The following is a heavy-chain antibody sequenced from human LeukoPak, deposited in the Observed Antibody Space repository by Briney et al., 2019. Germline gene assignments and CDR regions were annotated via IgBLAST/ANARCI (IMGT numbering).Heavy chain of an antibody. V-gene: IGHV4-4*07. CDR3: ARMSSSGWYGYFDY. Sequence: SETLSLTCTVSGGSISSYYWGWVRQPAGKGLEWIGRIYTSGSTNYNPSLKSRVTMSVDTSKNQFSLKLSSVTAADTAVYYCARMSSSGWYGYFDYWGQGTLVTVSS. J-gene: IGHJ4*02. CDR2: IYTSGST. D-gene: IGHD6-19*01. CDR1: GGSISSYY.